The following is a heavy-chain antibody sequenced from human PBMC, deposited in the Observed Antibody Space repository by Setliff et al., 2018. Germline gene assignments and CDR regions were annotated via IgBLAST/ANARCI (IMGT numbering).Heavy chain of an antibody. CDR3: ARAHSSTLSVHDY. J-gene: IGHJ4*02. CDR2: INNDGSST. Sequence: HPGGSLRLSCAAAGFTFSSHWMHWVRQAPEKRLMWVSRINNDGSSTTYEDSVKGRFTISRDNAKNTLYLQMNSLRAEDTAVYYCARAHSSTLSVHDYWGQGTLVTVSS. V-gene: IGHV3-74*01. CDR1: GFTFSSHW. D-gene: IGHD2-2*01.